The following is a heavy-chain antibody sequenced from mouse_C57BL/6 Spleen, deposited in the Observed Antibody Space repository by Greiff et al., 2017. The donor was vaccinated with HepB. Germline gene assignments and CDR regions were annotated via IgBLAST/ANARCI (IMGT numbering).Heavy chain of an antibody. D-gene: IGHD2-1*01. J-gene: IGHJ4*01. CDR1: GYAFSSYW. CDR3: ARSQGNYVYYYAMDY. V-gene: IGHV1-80*01. CDR2: FYPGDGDT. Sequence: QVQLQQSGAELVKPGASVKISCKASGYAFSSYWMNWVKQRPGKGLEWIGQFYPGDGDTNYNGKFKGKATLTADKSSSTAYMQLSSLTSEDSAVYFCARSQGNYVYYYAMDYWGQGTSVTVSS.